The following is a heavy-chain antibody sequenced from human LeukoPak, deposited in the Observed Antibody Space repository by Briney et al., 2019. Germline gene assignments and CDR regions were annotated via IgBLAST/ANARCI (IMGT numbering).Heavy chain of an antibody. CDR2: IYYSGST. CDR3: ARERGRDGYNHDAFDI. Sequence: SETLSLTCTVSGGSISSHYWSWIRQPPGKGLEWIGYIYYSGSTNYNPSLKSRVTISVDTPKNQFSLKLSSVTAADTAVYYCARERGRDGYNHDAFDIWGQGTMVTVSS. V-gene: IGHV4-59*11. J-gene: IGHJ3*02. D-gene: IGHD5-24*01. CDR1: GGSISSHY.